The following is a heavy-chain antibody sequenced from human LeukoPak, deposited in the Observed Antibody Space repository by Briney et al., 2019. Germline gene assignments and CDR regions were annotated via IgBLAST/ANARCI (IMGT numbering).Heavy chain of an antibody. CDR3: ARHAPGSSGYYSKFDY. V-gene: IGHV4-59*08. Sequence: PPETLSHTCTVSGGSISSYYWSWIRQPPGKGLEWSWYIYYSGSTNYNPSLKSRVTISVDSSKNQFSLKLSSVTAADTAVYYCARHAPGSSGYYSKFDYWGQGTVVSVSS. D-gene: IGHD3-22*01. CDR2: IYYSGST. J-gene: IGHJ4*02. CDR1: GGSISSYY.